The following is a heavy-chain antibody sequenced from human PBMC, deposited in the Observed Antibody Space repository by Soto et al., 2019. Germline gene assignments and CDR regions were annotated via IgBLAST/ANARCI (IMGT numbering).Heavy chain of an antibody. V-gene: IGHV4-59*01. CDR2: IYYSGST. CDR3: ARSIGSSVGNFDY. J-gene: IGHJ4*02. Sequence: SETLSLTCTVSGGSISSYYWSWIRQPPGKGLEWIGYIYYSGSTNYNPSLKSRVTISVDTSKNQFSLKLSSVTAADTAVYYCARSIGSSVGNFDYWGQGTLVTVSS. D-gene: IGHD6-6*01. CDR1: GGSISSYY.